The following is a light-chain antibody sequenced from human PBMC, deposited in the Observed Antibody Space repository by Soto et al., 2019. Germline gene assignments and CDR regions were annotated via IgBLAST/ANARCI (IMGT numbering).Light chain of an antibody. J-gene: IGKJ5*01. CDR2: KAS. CDR1: QSISGL. Sequence: DIQMTQSPSTLSASVGDRVTITCRASQSISGLLAWYQQKPGRAPTLLIYKASTLEIGVPSRFSGSGSGTEFTLTISSLQPDDFATYYCQQYNSYPLTFGQGTRLEIK. V-gene: IGKV1-5*03. CDR3: QQYNSYPLT.